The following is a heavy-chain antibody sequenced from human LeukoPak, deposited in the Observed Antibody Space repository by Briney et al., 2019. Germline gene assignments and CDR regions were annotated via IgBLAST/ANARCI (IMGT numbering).Heavy chain of an antibody. D-gene: IGHD1-1*01. V-gene: IGHV1-69*05. CDR2: IIPIFGTA. Sequence: ASVKVSCKASGGTFSSYAISWVGQAPGQGLEWMGGIIPIFGTANYAQKFQGRVTITTDESTSTAYMELSSLRSEDTAVYYCAGEVQLERENWFDPWGQGTLVTVSS. CDR3: AGEVQLERENWFDP. J-gene: IGHJ5*02. CDR1: GGTFSSYA.